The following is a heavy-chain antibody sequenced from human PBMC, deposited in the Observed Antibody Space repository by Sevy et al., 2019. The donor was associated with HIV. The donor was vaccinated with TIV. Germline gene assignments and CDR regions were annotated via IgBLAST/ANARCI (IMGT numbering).Heavy chain of an antibody. CDR3: ARVVVAPADLSPRVFDY. D-gene: IGHD2-2*01. CDR2: ISAYNGNT. Sequence: ASVKVSCKASGYTFTSYGISWVRQAPGQGLEWMGWISAYNGNTNYAQKLQGRVTMTTDTSTSTAYMELRSLRSDDTAVYYCARVVVAPADLSPRVFDYWGQGTLVTVSS. CDR1: GYTFTSYG. V-gene: IGHV1-18*01. J-gene: IGHJ4*02.